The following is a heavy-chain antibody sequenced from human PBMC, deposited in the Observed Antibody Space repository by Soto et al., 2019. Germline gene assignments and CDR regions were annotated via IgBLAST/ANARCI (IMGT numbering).Heavy chain of an antibody. D-gene: IGHD3-16*01. CDR1: GASISSDDW. J-gene: IGHJ4*02. V-gene: IGHV4-4*02. CDR2: IYHGGTT. CDR3: ARDFKAPKDAWAFDY. Sequence: QVHLQESGPGLVMPSGTLSLTCAVSGASISSDDWWNWVRQPPGKGLEWIGEIYHGGTTIYNPSLKSRVTMSMDESMNHFSLKLTSVTAADTAIYYCARDFKAPKDAWAFDYWGQGVLVTVSS.